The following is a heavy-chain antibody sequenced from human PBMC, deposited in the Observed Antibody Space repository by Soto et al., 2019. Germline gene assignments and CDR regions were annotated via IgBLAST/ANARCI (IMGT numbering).Heavy chain of an antibody. J-gene: IGHJ6*03. CDR1: GFTFSSYS. D-gene: IGHD3-9*01. CDR2: ISSSSSYI. V-gene: IGHV3-21*01. CDR3: ARTLRYFDWSTSGYYYYYMDV. Sequence: GGSLRLSCAASGFTFSSYSMNWVRQAPGKGLEWVSSISSSSSYIYYADSVKGRFTISRDNAKNSLYPQMNSLRAEDTAVYYCARTLRYFDWSTSGYYYYYMDVWGKGTTVTVSS.